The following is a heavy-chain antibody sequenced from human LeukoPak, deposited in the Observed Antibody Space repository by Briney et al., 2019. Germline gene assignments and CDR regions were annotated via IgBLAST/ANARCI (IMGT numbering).Heavy chain of an antibody. D-gene: IGHD3-10*01. Sequence: GRSLRLSCAASGFTFDDYAMHWVRQAPGKGLEWVSGISWNSGSIGYADSVKGRFTISRDNAKNSLYLQMNSLRAEDTALYYCAKDTYGSGSYYNFGFDYWGQGTLVTVSS. CDR2: ISWNSGSI. V-gene: IGHV3-9*01. CDR1: GFTFDDYA. J-gene: IGHJ4*02. CDR3: AKDTYGSGSYYNFGFDY.